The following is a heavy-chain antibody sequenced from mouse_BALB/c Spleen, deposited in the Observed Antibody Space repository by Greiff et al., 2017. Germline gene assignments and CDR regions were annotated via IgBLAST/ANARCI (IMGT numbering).Heavy chain of an antibody. D-gene: IGHD1-1*01. V-gene: IGHV1-4*01. CDR2: INPSSGYT. CDR3: ARTVVATRAMDY. J-gene: IGHJ4*01. CDR1: GYTFTSYT. Sequence: LQESGAELARPGASVKMSCKASGYTFTSYTMHWVKQRPGQGLEWIGYINPSSGYTNYNQKFKDKATLTADKSSSTAYMQLSSLTSEDSAVYYCARTVVATRAMDYWGQGTSVTVSS.